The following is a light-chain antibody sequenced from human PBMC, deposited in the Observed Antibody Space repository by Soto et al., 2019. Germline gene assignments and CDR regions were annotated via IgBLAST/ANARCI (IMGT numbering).Light chain of an antibody. CDR2: GAF. CDR1: QSVSNSY. V-gene: IGKV3-20*01. Sequence: EIVLTQSPGTLSLSPGERATLYCKASQSVSNSYLAWYQQKPGQAPRLLIYGAFSRATDAPDRFSGSGSGTDFTLTISSLQSEDFALYYCQQYNDWPLTFGQGTKVDIK. CDR3: QQYNDWPLT. J-gene: IGKJ1*01.